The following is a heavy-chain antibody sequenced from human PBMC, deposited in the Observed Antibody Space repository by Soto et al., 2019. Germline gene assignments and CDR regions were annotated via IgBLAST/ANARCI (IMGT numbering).Heavy chain of an antibody. CDR2: INAGNGNT. CDR1: GYTFTSYA. D-gene: IGHD1-7*01. CDR3: ARELELLSYFYGMDV. V-gene: IGHV1-3*01. J-gene: IGHJ6*02. Sequence: GASVKVSCKASGYTFTSYAMHWLRQAPGQRLEWMGWINAGNGNTKYSQKFQGRVTITWDTSASTAYMELSSLRSEDTAVYYCARELELLSYFYGMDVWGQGTTVTVSS.